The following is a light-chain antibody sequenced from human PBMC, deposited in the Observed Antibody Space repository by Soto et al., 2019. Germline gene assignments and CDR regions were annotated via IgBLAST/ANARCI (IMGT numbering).Light chain of an antibody. CDR2: EAS. CDR1: RDIRKY. CDR3: QQYIDVPRT. J-gene: IGKJ1*01. Sequence: DIQMTQSPSSLSASVGDRVTISCQTSRDIRKYLNWYQQKPGKPPQLLIFEASNLETGVPSRFSGRGSGTNLTLTIGSLQPEDFATYYCQQYIDVPRTFGQGTKVEIK. V-gene: IGKV1-33*01.